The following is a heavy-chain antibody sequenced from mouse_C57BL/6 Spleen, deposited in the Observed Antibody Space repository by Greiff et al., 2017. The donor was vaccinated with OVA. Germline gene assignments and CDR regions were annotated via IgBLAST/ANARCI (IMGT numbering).Heavy chain of an antibody. CDR2: IDPSDSYT. J-gene: IGHJ3*01. CDR1: GYTFTSYW. CDR3: ARQLRLLSWFAY. V-gene: IGHV1-50*01. Sequence: QVQLQQPGAELVKPGASVKLSCKASGYTFTSYWMQWVKQRPGQGLEWIGEIDPSDSYTNYNQKFKGKATLTVDTSSSTAYMQLSSLTSEDSAVYYCARQLRLLSWFAYWGQGTLVTVSA. D-gene: IGHD3-2*02.